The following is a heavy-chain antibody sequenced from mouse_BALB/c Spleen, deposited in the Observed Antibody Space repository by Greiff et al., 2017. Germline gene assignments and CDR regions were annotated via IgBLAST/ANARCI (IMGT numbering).Heavy chain of an antibody. V-gene: IGHV14-3*02. CDR3: ALNWDVDY. J-gene: IGHJ2*01. D-gene: IGHD4-1*01. CDR2: IDPANGNT. Sequence: VQLQQSGAKLVKPGASVKLSCTASGFNIKDTYMHWVKQRPEQGLEWIGRIDPANGNTKYDPKFQGKATITADTSSNTAYLQLSSLTSEDTAVYYCALNWDVDYWGQGTTLTVSS. CDR1: GFNIKDTY.